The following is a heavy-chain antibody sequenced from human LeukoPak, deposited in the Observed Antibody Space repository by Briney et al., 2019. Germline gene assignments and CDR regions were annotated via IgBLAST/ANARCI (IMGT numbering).Heavy chain of an antibody. CDR3: ARGPPRGKYYYMDV. V-gene: IGHV3-13*01. Sequence: GGSLRLSCAASGFTFSSFGMHWVRQPTGQGLEWVSTIGTASDTYYPGSVEGRFTLSRDNAKNSLYLNSLTAGDTAVYYCARGPPRGKYYYMDVWGKGTTVTVSS. CDR2: IGTASDT. J-gene: IGHJ6*03. CDR1: GFTFSSFG. D-gene: IGHD1-1*01.